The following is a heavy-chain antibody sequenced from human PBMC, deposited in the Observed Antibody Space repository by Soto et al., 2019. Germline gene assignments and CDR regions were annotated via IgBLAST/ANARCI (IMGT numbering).Heavy chain of an antibody. V-gene: IGHV4-59*08. CDR2: IYYSGST. CDR3: AGGNYRYYYYGMDV. D-gene: IGHD4-4*01. J-gene: IGHJ6*02. CDR1: GGSISSYY. Sequence: SETLSLTCTVSGGSISSYYWSWIRQPPGKGLEWIGYIYYSGSTNYNPSLKSRVTISVDTSKNQFSLKLSSVTAADTAVYYCAGGNYRYYYYGMDVWGQGTTVTVSS.